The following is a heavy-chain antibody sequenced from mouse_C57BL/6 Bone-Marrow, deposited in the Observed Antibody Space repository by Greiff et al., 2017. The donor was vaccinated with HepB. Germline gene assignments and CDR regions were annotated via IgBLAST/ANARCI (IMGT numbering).Heavy chain of an antibody. V-gene: IGHV1-19*01. Sequence: VQLKESGPVLVKPGASVKMSCKASGYTFTDYYMNWVKQSHGKSLEWIGVINPYNGGTSYNQKFKGKATLTVDKSSSTAYMELNSLTSEDSAVYYCARVGWYPHYYAMDYWGQGTSVTVSS. CDR3: ARVGWYPHYYAMDY. J-gene: IGHJ4*01. CDR1: GYTFTDYY. CDR2: INPYNGGT. D-gene: IGHD2-1*01.